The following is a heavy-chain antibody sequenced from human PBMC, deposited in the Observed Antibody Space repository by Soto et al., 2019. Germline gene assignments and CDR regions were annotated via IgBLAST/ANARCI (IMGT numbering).Heavy chain of an antibody. CDR3: ARQMFIGGMDV. Sequence: SETLSLTCTVSGGSISSYYWSWFRQSPGKRMEWIGYVHHSWGSSYNPSLQSRVAISLDTSKSQFSLKVTSVTATDTAVYHCARQMFIGGMDVWGQGTTVTVSS. V-gene: IGHV4-59*08. CDR1: GGSISSYY. CDR2: VHHSWGS. J-gene: IGHJ6*02. D-gene: IGHD2-15*01.